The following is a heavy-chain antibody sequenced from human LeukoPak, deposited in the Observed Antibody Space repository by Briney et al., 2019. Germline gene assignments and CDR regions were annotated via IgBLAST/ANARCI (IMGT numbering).Heavy chain of an antibody. J-gene: IGHJ4*02. CDR2: IYHTGSA. V-gene: IGHV4-30-2*01. Sequence: SETLSLTFAVSGGSISSDAYSWSWIRQPPGQGLEWIGYIYHTGSAYYNPSLKSRVTISVDTSKNQFSLKLSSVTAADTAVYYCASGYSSSWSDYWGQGTLVTVSS. D-gene: IGHD6-13*01. CDR3: ASGYSSSWSDY. CDR1: GGSISSDAYS.